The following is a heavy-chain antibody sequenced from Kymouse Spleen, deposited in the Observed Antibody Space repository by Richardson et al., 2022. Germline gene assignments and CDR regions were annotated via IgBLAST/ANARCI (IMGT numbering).Heavy chain of an antibody. D-gene: IGHD3-10*01. V-gene: IGHV4-39*01. CDR1: GGSISSSSYY. Sequence: QLQLQESGPGLVKPSETLSLTCTVSGGSISSSSYYWGWIRQPPGKGLEWIGSIYYSGSTYYNPSLKSRVTISVDTSKNQFSLKLSSVTAADTAVYYCARVLILLWFGELL*PLLLLLRYGRLGPRDHGHRLL. CDR2: IYYSGST. CDR3: ARVLILLWFGELL*PLLLLLRYGR. J-gene: IGHJ6*02.